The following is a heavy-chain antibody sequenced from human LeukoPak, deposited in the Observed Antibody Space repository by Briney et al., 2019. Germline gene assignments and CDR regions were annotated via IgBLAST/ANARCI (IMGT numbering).Heavy chain of an antibody. V-gene: IGHV1-69*10. D-gene: IGHD2-8*01. J-gene: IGHJ6*02. CDR1: GGTFTIYA. Sequence: SVKVSSKASGGTFTIYAISWVGQAPGQGGEWMGRIIPIFGIANYTQKFQGRDTITAEKTTRTAYIDLSTLISEDTAVYFCASWGPYCTNGVCYSYYYYGMDVWGQGTTFTVSS. CDR2: IIPIFGIA. CDR3: ASWGPYCTNGVCYSYYYYGMDV.